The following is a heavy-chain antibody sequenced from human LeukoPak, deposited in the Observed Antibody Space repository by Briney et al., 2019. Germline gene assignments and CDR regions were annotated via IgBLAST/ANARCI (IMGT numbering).Heavy chain of an antibody. J-gene: IGHJ4*02. Sequence: GGSLRLSCAASGFTFSSMNWVRQAPGKGLEWVSSISGSSSYIYYADSVKGRFTISRDNAKNSLYLQMNSLRAEDTAVYYCARSSIAAAGTWDYWGQGTLVTVSS. CDR2: ISGSSSYI. V-gene: IGHV3-21*01. CDR1: GFTFSS. D-gene: IGHD6-13*01. CDR3: ARSSIAAAGTWDY.